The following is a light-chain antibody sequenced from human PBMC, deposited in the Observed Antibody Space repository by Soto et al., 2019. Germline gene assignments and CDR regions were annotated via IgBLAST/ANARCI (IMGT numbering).Light chain of an antibody. CDR3: QHYHSFSIT. CDR1: QSVSSTY. Sequence: EVVLTQSPGTLSLSPGERATLSCRASQSVSSTYLAWYQQKPGQTPRLLIYGASTRATGIPDRFSGSGSGTDFTLTISRLEPEDFATYYCQHYHSFSITFGQGTRLEIK. CDR2: GAS. J-gene: IGKJ5*01. V-gene: IGKV3-20*01.